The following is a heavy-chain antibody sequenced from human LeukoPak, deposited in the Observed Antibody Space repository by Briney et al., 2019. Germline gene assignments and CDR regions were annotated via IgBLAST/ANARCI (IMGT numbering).Heavy chain of an antibody. CDR2: INHSGST. J-gene: IGHJ4*02. CDR1: GGSFSGYY. V-gene: IGHV4-34*01. D-gene: IGHD6-19*01. CDR3: ARGRVAVAAFDC. Sequence: PSETLSLTCAVYGGSFSGYYWNWIRQPPGKGLEWIGEINHSGSTNYNPSLKSRVTISVDTSKNQFSLKLSSVTAADTAVYYCARGRVAVAAFDCWGQGTLVTVSS.